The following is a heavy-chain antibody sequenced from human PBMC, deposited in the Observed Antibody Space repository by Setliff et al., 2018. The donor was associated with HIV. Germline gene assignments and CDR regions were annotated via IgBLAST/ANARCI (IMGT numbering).Heavy chain of an antibody. CDR2: VWHDGSNK. D-gene: IGHD3-3*01. J-gene: IGHJ5*02. CDR3: ARVVTIFSTGPHFDP. Sequence: PGGSLRLSCAASGLTFRNNGFHWVRQAPGKGLEWVAVVWHDGSNKYYTDSVEGRFTISRDNAKNSLYLQMNSLRAEDTAVYYCARVVTIFSTGPHFDPWGQGTLVTVSS. V-gene: IGHV3-33*01. CDR1: GLTFRNNG.